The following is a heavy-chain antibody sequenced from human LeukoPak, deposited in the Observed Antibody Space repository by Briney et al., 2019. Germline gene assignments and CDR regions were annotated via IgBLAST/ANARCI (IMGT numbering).Heavy chain of an antibody. D-gene: IGHD5-24*01. CDR1: GASISSSRSY. J-gene: IGHJ4*02. CDR3: ARVRGRDGYFDF. CDR2: ISFGGDT. V-gene: IGHV4-39*07. Sequence: PSETLSLTCIVSGASISSSRSYGAWIRQPPGKGLEWIGSISFGGDTYYDPSLQSRVTISVDTSKNKFSLRLNSVTAADTAMYYCARVRGRDGYFDFWGQGTLVTVSA.